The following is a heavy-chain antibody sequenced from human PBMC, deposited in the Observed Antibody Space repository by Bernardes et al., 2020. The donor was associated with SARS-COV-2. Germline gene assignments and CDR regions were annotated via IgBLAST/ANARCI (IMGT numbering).Heavy chain of an antibody. Sequence: GGSLRLSCAASGFTFSDNWMHWVRQAPGKGLEWVANIKQDGSEKYYVDSVRGRFTISRDNAKNSLYLHMNTLRDEDTALYYCAREGSGSLHQPYDYWGQGALVTVSS. D-gene: IGHD3-10*01. V-gene: IGHV3-7*01. J-gene: IGHJ4*02. CDR1: GFTFSDNW. CDR3: AREGSGSLHQPYDY. CDR2: IKQDGSEK.